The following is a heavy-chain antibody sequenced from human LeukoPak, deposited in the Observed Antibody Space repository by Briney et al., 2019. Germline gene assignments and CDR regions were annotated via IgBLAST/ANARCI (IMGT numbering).Heavy chain of an antibody. V-gene: IGHV1-2*06. D-gene: IGHD6-19*01. Sequence: ASVKVSCRASGYTFTGYYMHWVRQAPGQGLEWMGRINPNSGGTNYAQKFQGRVTMTRDTSISTAYMELSRLRSDDTAVYYCARSCSPYSAWYRWCYFDYWGQGTLVTVSS. J-gene: IGHJ4*02. CDR2: INPNSGGT. CDR1: GYTFTGYY. CDR3: ARSCSPYSAWYRWCYFDY.